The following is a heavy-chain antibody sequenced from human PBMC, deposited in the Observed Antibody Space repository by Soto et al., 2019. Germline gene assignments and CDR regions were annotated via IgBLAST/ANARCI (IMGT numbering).Heavy chain of an antibody. Sequence: QVQLVESGGGVVQPGRSLRLSCAASGFTFSSYAMHWVRQAPGKGLEWVAVISYDGSNKYYADSVKGRFTISRDNSKNTLYLQMNSLRAEVTAVYYCARDNIVLVPAAISYYYYGMDVWGQGTTVTVSS. CDR3: ARDNIVLVPAAISYYYYGMDV. V-gene: IGHV3-30-3*01. D-gene: IGHD2-2*01. CDR1: GFTFSSYA. CDR2: ISYDGSNK. J-gene: IGHJ6*02.